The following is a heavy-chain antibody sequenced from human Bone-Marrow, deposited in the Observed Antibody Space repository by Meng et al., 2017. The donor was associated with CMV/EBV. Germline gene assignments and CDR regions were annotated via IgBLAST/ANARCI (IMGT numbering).Heavy chain of an antibody. D-gene: IGHD6-19*01. J-gene: IGHJ2*01. CDR1: GFTFRSYG. Sequence: SGFTFRSYGMHWVRQAPGKGLEWVAVISYDGSNKDYADSVKGRFTISRDNSKNTLYLQMNSLRAEDTAVYYCAKDRASGWTHWYFDLWGRGTLVTVSS. CDR3: AKDRASGWTHWYFDL. CDR2: ISYDGSNK. V-gene: IGHV3-30*18.